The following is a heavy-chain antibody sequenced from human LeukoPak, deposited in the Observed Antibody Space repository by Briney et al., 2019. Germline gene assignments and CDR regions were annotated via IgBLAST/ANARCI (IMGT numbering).Heavy chain of an antibody. V-gene: IGHV3-7*01. CDR2: IKQDGSEK. CDR1: GFTFSSYW. J-gene: IGHJ4*02. CDR3: ARDPRRYCSSTSCRGH. Sequence: PGGSLRLSCAASGFTFSSYWMSWVRQAPGKGLEWVANIKQDGSEKYYVDSVKGRFTISRDNAKNSLYLQMNSLRAEDTAVYYCARDPRRYCSSTSCRGHWGQGTLVIVSS. D-gene: IGHD2-2*01.